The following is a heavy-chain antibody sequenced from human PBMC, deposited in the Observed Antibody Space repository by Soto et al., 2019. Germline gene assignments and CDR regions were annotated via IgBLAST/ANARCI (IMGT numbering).Heavy chain of an antibody. CDR2: IWYDGSNK. D-gene: IGHD2-15*01. CDR3: ARDQYVVTRAAFDI. Sequence: HPGGSLRLSCAASGFTFSSYGMHWVRQAPGKGLEWVAVIWYDGSNKYYADSVKGRFTISRDNSKNTLYLQMNSLRAEDTAVYYCARDQYVVTRAAFDIWGQGTMVTVSS. V-gene: IGHV3-33*01. CDR1: GFTFSSYG. J-gene: IGHJ3*02.